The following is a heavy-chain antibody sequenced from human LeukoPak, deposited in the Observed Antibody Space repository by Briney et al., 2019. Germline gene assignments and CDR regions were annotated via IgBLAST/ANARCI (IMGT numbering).Heavy chain of an antibody. Sequence: SETLSLTCTISGGSISSSYWSWIRQPAGEGLEWIGRISTSGSTNYNPSLKSRVTVSVDTSKKQLSLKLTSVTAADTAVYYCARDVSWFDAWGQGTLIPVSS. V-gene: IGHV4-4*07. J-gene: IGHJ5*02. CDR3: ARDVSWFDA. CDR1: GGSISSSY. CDR2: ISTSGST.